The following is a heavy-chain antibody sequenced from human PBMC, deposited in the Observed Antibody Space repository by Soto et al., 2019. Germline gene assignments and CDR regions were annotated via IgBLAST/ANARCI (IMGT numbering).Heavy chain of an antibody. CDR1: GYTFTSYG. V-gene: IGHV1-18*01. CDR2: ISAYNGNT. Sequence: ASVKVSCKASGYTFTSYGISWVRQAPGQGLEWMGWISAYNGNTNYAQKLQGRVTMTTDTSTSTAYMELRSLRSGDTAVYYCARDNSGYSYAYDAFDIWGEGTLVTVSS. CDR3: ARDNSGYSYAYDAFDI. D-gene: IGHD5-18*01. J-gene: IGHJ3*02.